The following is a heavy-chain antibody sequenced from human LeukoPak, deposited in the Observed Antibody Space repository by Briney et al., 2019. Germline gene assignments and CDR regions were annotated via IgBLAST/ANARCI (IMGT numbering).Heavy chain of an antibody. V-gene: IGHV3-23*01. CDR2: ISDTGNT. Sequence: PGGSLRLSCAASGFTLSSYAMSWVRQAPGKGLEWVSAISDTGNTYYADSVKGRFTISRDSSKNSLYLQMNSLRAEDTAVYYCARDLRWFGELLSAYFDYWGQGTLVTVSS. CDR1: GFTLSSYA. D-gene: IGHD3-10*01. CDR3: ARDLRWFGELLSAYFDY. J-gene: IGHJ4*02.